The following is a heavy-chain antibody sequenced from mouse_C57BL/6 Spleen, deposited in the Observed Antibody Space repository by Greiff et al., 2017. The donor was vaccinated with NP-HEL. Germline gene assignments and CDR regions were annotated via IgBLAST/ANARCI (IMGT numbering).Heavy chain of an antibody. J-gene: IGHJ3*01. CDR2: INYDGSST. CDR3: ARESDYGPFAY. CDR1: GFTFSDYY. Sequence: DVRLVESEGGLVQPGSSMKLSCTASGFTFSDYYMAWVRQVPEKGLEWVANINYDGSSTYYLDSLKSRFIISRDNAKNILYLQMSSLKSEDTATYYCARESDYGPFAYWGQRTLVTVSA. D-gene: IGHD2-4*01. V-gene: IGHV5-16*01.